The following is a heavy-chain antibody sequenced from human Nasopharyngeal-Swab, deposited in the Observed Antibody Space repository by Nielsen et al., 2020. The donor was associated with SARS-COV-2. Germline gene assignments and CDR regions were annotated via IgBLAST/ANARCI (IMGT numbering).Heavy chain of an antibody. J-gene: IGHJ6*03. Sequence: GESLKISCAASGFTFSSYGMHWVRQAPGKGLERVAFIRYDGSNKYYADSVKGRFTISRDNSKNTLYLQMNSLRAEDTAVYYCAKGVGSRDGYFGLGYYYMDVWGKGTTVTVSS. V-gene: IGHV3-30*02. CDR2: IRYDGSNK. D-gene: IGHD5-24*01. CDR3: AKGVGSRDGYFGLGYYYMDV. CDR1: GFTFSSYG.